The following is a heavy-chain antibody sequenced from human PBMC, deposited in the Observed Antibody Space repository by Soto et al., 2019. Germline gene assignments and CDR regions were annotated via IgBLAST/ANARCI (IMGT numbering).Heavy chain of an antibody. Sequence: PGGSLRLSCAASGFTFSSYAMHWVRQAPGKGLEWVAVISYDGSNKYYADSVKGRFTISRDNSKNTLYLQMNSLRAEDTAVYYCASGVDSGSYSPLDYWGQGTLVTVSS. J-gene: IGHJ4*02. V-gene: IGHV3-30-3*01. CDR1: GFTFSSYA. CDR2: ISYDGSNK. CDR3: ASGVDSGSYSPLDY. D-gene: IGHD1-26*01.